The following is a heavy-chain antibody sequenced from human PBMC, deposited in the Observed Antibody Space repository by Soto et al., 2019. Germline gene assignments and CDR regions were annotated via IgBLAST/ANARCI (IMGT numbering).Heavy chain of an antibody. Sequence: QVQLQESGPGLVKPSGTLSLTSAVSVGSISISNWWGWVRQPPGKGREWIGEIYHSGSTNYNPSLKSRVTISVDKSKNQFSLKLSSVTAADTAVYYCARDLYSSGYNWFDPWGQGTLVTVSS. J-gene: IGHJ5*02. V-gene: IGHV4-4*02. CDR1: VGSISISNW. D-gene: IGHD6-19*01. CDR2: IYHSGST. CDR3: ARDLYSSGYNWFDP.